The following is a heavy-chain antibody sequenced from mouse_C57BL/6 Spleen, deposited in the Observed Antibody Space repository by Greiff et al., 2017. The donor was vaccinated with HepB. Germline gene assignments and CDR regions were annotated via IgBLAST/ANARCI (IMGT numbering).Heavy chain of an antibody. CDR3: ARSDYYGSSSSWFAY. D-gene: IGHD1-1*01. V-gene: IGHV1-54*01. J-gene: IGHJ3*01. Sequence: QVQLQQSGAELVRPGTSVKVSCKASGYAFTNYLIEWVKQRPGQGLEWIGVINPGSGGTNYNEKFKGKATLTADKSSSTASMQLSSLTSEDSAVYFCARSDYYGSSSSWFAYWGQGTLVTVSA. CDR1: GYAFTNYL. CDR2: INPGSGGT.